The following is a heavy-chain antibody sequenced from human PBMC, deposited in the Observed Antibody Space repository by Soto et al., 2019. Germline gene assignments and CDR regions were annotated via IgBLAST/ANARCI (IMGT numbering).Heavy chain of an antibody. V-gene: IGHV3-33*01. CDR1: GFNFLSYG. CDR3: VRDWSSPANSVNDY. D-gene: IGHD2-15*01. Sequence: VNLVESGGGVVQPGRSLRLSCATSGFNFLSYGMHWVRQAPFKGLEWVASGWFDGSNENYADSVKARFTISRDNSKNKIYLQKDSLKAEDTDVYYCVRDWSSPANSVNDYWGQGQLVTVSS. CDR2: GWFDGSNE. J-gene: IGHJ4*02.